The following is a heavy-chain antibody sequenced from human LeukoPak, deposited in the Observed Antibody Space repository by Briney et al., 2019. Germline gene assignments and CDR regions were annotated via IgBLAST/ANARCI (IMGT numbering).Heavy chain of an antibody. CDR3: ARARLDYGSFDY. J-gene: IGHJ4*02. V-gene: IGHV3-48*03. CDR2: LDRGSSNI. Sequence: PGGSLRLSCAASGFTVSNYEMHWVRQAPGKGLEWISYLDRGSSNIYYADSVRGRFTISRDNAKNSLYLQMNSLRAEDTAVYYCARARLDYGSFDYWGQGTLVTVSS. D-gene: IGHD3-10*01. CDR1: GFTVSNYE.